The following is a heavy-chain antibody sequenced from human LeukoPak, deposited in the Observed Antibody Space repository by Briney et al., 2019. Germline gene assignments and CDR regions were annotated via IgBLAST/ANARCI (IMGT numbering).Heavy chain of an antibody. CDR3: ATGSMTTRYYYYFHMDV. CDR2: IYYSGDT. J-gene: IGHJ6*03. Sequence: SETLSLTCTVSGGSINSTRYYWGWIRQPPGKGLEWIGNIYYSGDTHCNPSLRSRVTISVDTSKNQYSLRMHSMTAADTSFYYCATGSMTTRYYYYFHMDVWGTGTTVTVSS. V-gene: IGHV4-39*01. D-gene: IGHD4-11*01. CDR1: GGSINSTRYY.